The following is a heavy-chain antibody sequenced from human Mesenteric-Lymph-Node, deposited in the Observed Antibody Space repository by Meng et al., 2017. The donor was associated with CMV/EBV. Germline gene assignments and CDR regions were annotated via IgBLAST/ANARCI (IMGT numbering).Heavy chain of an antibody. CDR3: ARIGAYYDFWSPSSYGMDV. CDR2: IIPILGIA. V-gene: IGHV1-69*10. Sequence: SVKVSCKASGGTFSSYAISWVRQAPGQGLEWMGGIIPILGIANYAQKFQGRVTITADKSTSTAYMELSSLRSEDTAVYSCARIGAYYDFWSPSSYGMDVWGQGTTVTVSS. D-gene: IGHD3-3*01. CDR1: GGTFSSYA. J-gene: IGHJ6*02.